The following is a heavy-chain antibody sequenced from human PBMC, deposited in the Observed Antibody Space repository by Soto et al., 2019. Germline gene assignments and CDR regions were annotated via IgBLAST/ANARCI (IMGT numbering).Heavy chain of an antibody. Sequence: SETLSLTCTVSGGSITNYYWSWIRQPDGKGLEWIGRIYTKERTNYNLSFRNRVTMSVDTSKNQFSLKLDAVTDADTAVYYCARDDYKGGGNNWFDPWGQGTLVTVSS. CDR3: ARDDYKGGGNNWFDP. J-gene: IGHJ5*02. D-gene: IGHD3-16*01. CDR1: GGSITNYY. CDR2: IYTKERT. V-gene: IGHV4-4*07.